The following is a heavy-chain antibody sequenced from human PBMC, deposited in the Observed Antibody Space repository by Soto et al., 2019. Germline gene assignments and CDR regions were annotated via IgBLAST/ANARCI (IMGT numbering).Heavy chain of an antibody. D-gene: IGHD1-1*01. Sequence: QVQLVQSGAEVKKPGSSVTVSCKASGGTFSSYAISWVRQAPGQGLEWMGGIIPIFGTANYAQKFQGRVTITADESTSTAYMELSSLRSEDTAVYYCNNWNEAYNWFDPWGQGTLVTVSS. V-gene: IGHV1-69*01. J-gene: IGHJ5*02. CDR1: GGTFSSYA. CDR3: NNWNEAYNWFDP. CDR2: IIPIFGTA.